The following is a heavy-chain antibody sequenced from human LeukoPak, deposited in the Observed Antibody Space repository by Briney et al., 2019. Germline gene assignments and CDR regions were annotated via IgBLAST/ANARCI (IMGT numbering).Heavy chain of an antibody. Sequence: ASVKVSCKASGYTFTSYDINWVRQATGQGLEWMGWMNPNSGNTGYAQKFQGRVTMTRSTSISTAYMELSSLRSDDTAVYYCARDSEWLQILRNNWFDPWGQGTLVTVSS. J-gene: IGHJ5*02. V-gene: IGHV1-8*01. CDR1: GYTFTSYD. CDR2: MNPNSGNT. D-gene: IGHD6-19*01. CDR3: ARDSEWLQILRNNWFDP.